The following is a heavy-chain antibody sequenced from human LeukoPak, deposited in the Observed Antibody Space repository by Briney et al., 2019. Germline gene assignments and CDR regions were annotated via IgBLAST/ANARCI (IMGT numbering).Heavy chain of an antibody. CDR3: TARLGHTDHEY. Sequence: PGGALRLSCAASGFTFKDSWMTWFRQAPGKGLEWVGLIKKTADGGTTYYGAPVKGRFINSRDDSKNTLSLQMASLKTEDTGVYYCTARLGHTDHEYWGQGTLVTVSS. V-gene: IGHV3-15*01. CDR1: GFTFKDSW. CDR2: IKKTADGGTT. J-gene: IGHJ4*02. D-gene: IGHD2-2*02.